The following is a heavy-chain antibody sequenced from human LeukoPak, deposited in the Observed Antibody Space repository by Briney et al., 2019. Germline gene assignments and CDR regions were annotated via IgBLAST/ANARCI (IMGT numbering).Heavy chain of an antibody. CDR3: ATHISSPPGFDY. Sequence: SETLSLTCSVSGGSIGSYYWTWIRQPPGKGLEWIGYIYYSGTNYNPSLKSRVTMSVDTSKNQFSLKLSSVTAEDTAVYYCATHISSPPGFDYWGQGTLVTVSS. CDR2: IYYSGT. V-gene: IGHV4-59*01. J-gene: IGHJ4*02. D-gene: IGHD4-23*01. CDR1: GGSIGSYY.